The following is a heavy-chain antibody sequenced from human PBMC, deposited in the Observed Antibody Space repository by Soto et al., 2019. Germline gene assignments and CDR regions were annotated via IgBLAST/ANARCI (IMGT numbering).Heavy chain of an antibody. CDR1: GYTFTSYC. CDR2: INPSGGST. V-gene: IGHV1-46*03. J-gene: IGHJ3*02. Sequence: ASVKVSCKASGYTFTSYCMHWVRQAPGQGLEWMGIINPSGGSTSYAQKFQGRVTMTRDTSTSTVYMELSSLRSEDTAVYYCARNQGGSGYYDAFDIWGQGTMVTVSS. CDR3: ARNQGGSGYYDAFDI. D-gene: IGHD3-22*01.